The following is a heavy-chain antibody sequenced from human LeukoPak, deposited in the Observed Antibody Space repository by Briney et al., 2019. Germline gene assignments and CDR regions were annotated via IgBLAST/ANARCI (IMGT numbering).Heavy chain of an antibody. J-gene: IGHJ4*02. D-gene: IGHD6-6*01. V-gene: IGHV1-46*01. CDR3: ARVGASSSSLYYFYY. Sequence: ASVKVSCKASGYTFTSYYMRWVGQAPGQGREWMGIINTSGGSTRYAKKFQGRVTMTKDTSTSTFYMELNSLRSEDTALYYCARVGASSSSLYYFYYWGQGTLVTVSS. CDR1: GYTFTSYY. CDR2: INTSGGST.